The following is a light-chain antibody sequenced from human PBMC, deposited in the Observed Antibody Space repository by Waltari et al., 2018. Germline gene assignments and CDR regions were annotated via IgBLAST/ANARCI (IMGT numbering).Light chain of an antibody. Sequence: QSILTQPPSVSGTPGQRVTISCSGSNSNIGGHSVNWYQQLPGTAPKLLLYNDNQGPSGVPARFSASKSGTSATLAITGLQSEDEADYYCAVWDDSLGGVFGGGTKLTVL. V-gene: IGLV1-44*01. CDR2: NDN. J-gene: IGLJ3*02. CDR3: AVWDDSLGGV. CDR1: NSNIGGHS.